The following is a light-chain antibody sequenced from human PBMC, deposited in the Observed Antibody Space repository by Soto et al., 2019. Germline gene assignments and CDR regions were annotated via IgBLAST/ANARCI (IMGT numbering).Light chain of an antibody. J-gene: IGKJ2*03. CDR2: AAS. CDR3: QQSYSTPR. CDR1: QSISSY. V-gene: IGKV1-39*01. Sequence: DIQMTQSPCSLSASVGDRVTITCRASQSISSYLNWYQQKPGKAPKLLIYAASSLQSGVPSRFSGSGSGTDFTLTISSLQPEDFATYYCQQSYSTPRFGQGTKLEIK.